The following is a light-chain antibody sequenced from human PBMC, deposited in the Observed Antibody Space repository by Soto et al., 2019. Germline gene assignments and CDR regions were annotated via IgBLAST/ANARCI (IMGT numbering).Light chain of an antibody. Sequence: DIQMTQSPSSVSASVGDRVTITCRASQGLTTWLAWFQQKPGKAPELLIYDTSRLQSGVPSRFSGSGSGTDFTLTISSLQPEDFATYYCQQTHSLPLTFGPGTKVDIK. J-gene: IGKJ3*01. CDR1: QGLTTW. CDR3: QQTHSLPLT. CDR2: DTS. V-gene: IGKV1-12*01.